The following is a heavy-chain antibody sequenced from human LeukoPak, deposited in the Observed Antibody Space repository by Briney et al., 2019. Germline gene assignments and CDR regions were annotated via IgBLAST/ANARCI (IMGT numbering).Heavy chain of an antibody. Sequence: SETLSLTCTVSGGSISSGSYYWSCIRPPAGKGLEWIGRIYTSGSTNYNPSLKSRVTISVDTSKNQFSLKLSSVTAADTAVYYCTRDRRYSNYDYYYYYIDVWGKGTTVTVSS. V-gene: IGHV4-61*02. CDR1: GGSISSGSYY. CDR2: IYTSGST. D-gene: IGHD4-11*01. J-gene: IGHJ6*03. CDR3: TRDRRYSNYDYYYYYIDV.